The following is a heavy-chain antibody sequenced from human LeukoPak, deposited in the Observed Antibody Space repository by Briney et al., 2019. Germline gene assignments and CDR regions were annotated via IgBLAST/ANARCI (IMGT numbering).Heavy chain of an antibody. CDR1: GFTFSSYA. J-gene: IGHJ4*02. V-gene: IGHV3-23*01. CDR3: AKGGSGYVKGFDY. Sequence: PGGSLRPSCAASGFTFSSYAMSWVRQAPGKGLEWVSAISGSGGSTYYADSVKGRFTIYRDNSKNTLYLQMNSLRAEDTAVYYCAKGGSGYVKGFDYWGQGTLVTVSS. D-gene: IGHD5-12*01. CDR2: ISGSGGST.